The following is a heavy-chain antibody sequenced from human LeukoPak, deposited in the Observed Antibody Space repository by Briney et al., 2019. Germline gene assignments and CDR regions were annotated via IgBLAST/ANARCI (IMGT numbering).Heavy chain of an antibody. J-gene: IGHJ4*02. CDR3: ARDRGGILDF. D-gene: IGHD3-10*01. V-gene: IGHV3-7*04. CDR2: IKQDGSAK. CDR1: GFTFSSYS. Sequence: PGGSLRLSCAASGFTFSSYSMNWVRQAPGKGLEWVANIKQDGSAKNYVGSVRGRFTISRDNAKTSLELQINSLRVEDTAVYYCARDRGGILDFWGQGTLVTVSS.